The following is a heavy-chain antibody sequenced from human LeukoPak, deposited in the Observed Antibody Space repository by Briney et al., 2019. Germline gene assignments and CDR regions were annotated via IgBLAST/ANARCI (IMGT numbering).Heavy chain of an antibody. CDR2: IYSGGST. CDR3: ARHLLWFGELSGGFDY. Sequence: PGGSLRLSCAASEFSVGSNYMTWVRQAPGKGLEWVSLIYSGGSTYYADSVKGRFTISRDNSKNTLYLQMNSLRAEDTAVYYCARHLLWFGELSGGFDYWGQGTLVTVSS. V-gene: IGHV3-66*04. J-gene: IGHJ4*02. D-gene: IGHD3-10*01. CDR1: EFSVGSNY.